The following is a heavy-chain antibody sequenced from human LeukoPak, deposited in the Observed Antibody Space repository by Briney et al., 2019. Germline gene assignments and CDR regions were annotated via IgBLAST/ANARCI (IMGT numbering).Heavy chain of an antibody. CDR3: AKEGSIWPSHFDY. CDR1: GFTFSDYY. CDR2: ISASGSST. J-gene: IGHJ4*02. V-gene: IGHV3-23*01. Sequence: GGSLRLSCAVSGFTFSDYYMSWVRQAPGKGLEWVSVISASGSSTYYADSVKGRFTISRDNSKNTLYLQMNSLRAEDTAVYYCAKEGSIWPSHFDYWGQGTLVTVSS. D-gene: IGHD6-13*01.